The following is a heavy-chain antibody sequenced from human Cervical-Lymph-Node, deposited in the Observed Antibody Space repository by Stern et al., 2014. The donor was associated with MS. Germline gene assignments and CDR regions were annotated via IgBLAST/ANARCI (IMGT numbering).Heavy chain of an antibody. Sequence: QVQLQESGPGLVKPSETLSLTCSVSGGSISNYYWSWIRQPAGKELEWIGRIYTSGSTNYNPSLKSRVPMSVDTPKNQFSLKLSSVTAADTAVYYCVRDGIYCSTTRCYTRHWFDPWGQGTLVTVSS. CDR2: IYTSGST. V-gene: IGHV4-4*07. J-gene: IGHJ5*02. CDR1: GGSISNYY. D-gene: IGHD2-2*02. CDR3: VRDGIYCSTTRCYTRHWFDP.